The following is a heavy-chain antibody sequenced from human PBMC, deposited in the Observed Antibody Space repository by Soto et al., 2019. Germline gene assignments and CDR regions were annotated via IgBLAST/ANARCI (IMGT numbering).Heavy chain of an antibody. V-gene: IGHV4-30-2*01. CDR3: ARGTDD. J-gene: IGHJ4*02. CDR2: IYHSGST. CDR1: GGSISSGGYS. Sequence: SETLSLTCAVSGGSISSGGYSWSWTRQPPGKGLEWIGYIYHSGSTYYNPSLKSRVTISVDRSKNQFSLKLSSVTAADTAVYYCARGTDDWGQGILVTVSS.